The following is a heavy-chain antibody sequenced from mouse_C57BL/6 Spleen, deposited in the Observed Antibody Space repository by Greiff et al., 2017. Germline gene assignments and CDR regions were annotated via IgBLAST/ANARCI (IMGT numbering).Heavy chain of an antibody. Sequence: EVKLMESGGGLVQPGGSLSLSCAASGFTFTDYYMSWVRQPPGKALEWLGFIRNKANGYTTEYSASVKGRFTISRDNSQSILYLQMNALRAEDSATYYCASLYYGSSSYYFDYWGQGTTLTVSS. CDR3: ASLYYGSSSYYFDY. J-gene: IGHJ2*01. CDR1: GFTFTDYY. D-gene: IGHD1-1*01. CDR2: IRNKANGYTT. V-gene: IGHV7-3*01.